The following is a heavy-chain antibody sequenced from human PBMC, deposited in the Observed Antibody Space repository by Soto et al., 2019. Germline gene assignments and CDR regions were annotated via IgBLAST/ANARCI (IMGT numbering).Heavy chain of an antibody. Sequence: EVQLVEPGGGLVQPGGSLRLSCAASGFTFSLYSMSWVRQAPGKGLEWVSYIGRSSTGIHYADSVKGRFTISRDDATNSMHLQMNSLRDGDTAVYYCARAVTWGLDVWGQGTTVSISS. CDR3: ARAVTWGLDV. CDR1: GFTFSLYS. D-gene: IGHD3-10*01. CDR2: IGRSSTGI. V-gene: IGHV3-48*02. J-gene: IGHJ6*02.